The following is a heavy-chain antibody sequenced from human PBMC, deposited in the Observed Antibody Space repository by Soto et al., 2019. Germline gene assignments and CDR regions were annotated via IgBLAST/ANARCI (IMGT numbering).Heavy chain of an antibody. D-gene: IGHD3-10*01. CDR1: GFTFSSYA. CDR3: ARDARDYYRLNAFDI. J-gene: IGHJ3*02. Sequence: VQLVESGGGVVQPGRSLRLSCAASGFTFSSYAMHWVRQAPGKGLEWVAVISYDGSNKYYADSVKGRFTISRDNSKNTLYLQMNSLRAEDTAVYYCARDARDYYRLNAFDIWGQGTMVTVSS. V-gene: IGHV3-30-3*01. CDR2: ISYDGSNK.